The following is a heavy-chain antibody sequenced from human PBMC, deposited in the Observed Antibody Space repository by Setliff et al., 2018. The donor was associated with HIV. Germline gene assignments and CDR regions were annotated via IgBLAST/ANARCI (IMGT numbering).Heavy chain of an antibody. Sequence: LSLTCSVSGGSISNFYWSWIRQPPGKGLEWVGHIYSTGDTNYNPPLKSRVTLSADTSKNQLSLSLTSVTAADTAVYYCARVRLTMIMMVDYFDQWGQGTLVTVSS. D-gene: IGHD3-22*01. CDR2: IYSTGDT. J-gene: IGHJ4*02. CDR1: GGSISNFY. V-gene: IGHV4-4*07. CDR3: ARVRLTMIMMVDYFDQ.